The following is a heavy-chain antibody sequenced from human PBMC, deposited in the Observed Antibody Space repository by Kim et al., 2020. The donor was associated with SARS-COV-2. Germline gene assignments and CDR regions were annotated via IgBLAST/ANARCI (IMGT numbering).Heavy chain of an antibody. D-gene: IGHD3-10*01. Sequence: SRVTISVDTSKNQFSLKLSSVTAADTAVYYCARVRYGSGSYRLGLYYFDYWGQGTLVTVSS. J-gene: IGHJ4*02. V-gene: IGHV4-39*07. CDR3: ARVRYGSGSYRLGLYYFDY.